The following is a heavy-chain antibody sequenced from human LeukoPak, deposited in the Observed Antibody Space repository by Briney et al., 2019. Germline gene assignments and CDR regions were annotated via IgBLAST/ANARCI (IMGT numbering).Heavy chain of an antibody. CDR2: IYNSGST. Sequence: PSETLSLTCTVSGDSMSTYYWTWIRQPPGKGLEWIGYIYNSGSTNYNPSLKSRVTISVDTSKNQFSLKLTSVTAADTAVYYCARVDTQLGSQSGAFDIWGHGTMVTVSS. V-gene: IGHV4-59*01. J-gene: IGHJ3*02. D-gene: IGHD5-18*01. CDR1: GDSMSTYY. CDR3: ARVDTQLGSQSGAFDI.